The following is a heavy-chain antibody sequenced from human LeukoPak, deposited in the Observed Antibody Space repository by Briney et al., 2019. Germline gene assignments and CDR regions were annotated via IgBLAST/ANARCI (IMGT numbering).Heavy chain of an antibody. Sequence: GGSLRLSCAASGLIFSDFWMSWVRQTPGKGLEWVAVISYDGSNKYYADSVKGRFTISRDNSKNTLYLQMNSLRAEDTAVYYCARDPVVGATTSGYWGQGTLVTVSS. V-gene: IGHV3-30-3*01. CDR3: ARDPVVGATTSGY. CDR2: ISYDGSNK. J-gene: IGHJ4*02. CDR1: GLIFSDFW. D-gene: IGHD1-26*01.